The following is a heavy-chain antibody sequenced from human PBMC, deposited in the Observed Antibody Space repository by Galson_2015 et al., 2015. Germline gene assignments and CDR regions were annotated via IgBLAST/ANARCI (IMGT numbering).Heavy chain of an antibody. D-gene: IGHD1-7*01. V-gene: IGHV3-21*01. CDR3: ARDWYNWNYLSGFFGY. CDR1: GFTFSSYS. CDR2: ISSSSSYI. Sequence: SLRLSCAASGFTFSSYSMNWVRQAPGKGLEWVSSISSSSSYIYYADSVKGRFTISRDNAKNSLYLQMNSLRAEDTAVYYCARDWYNWNYLSGFFGYWGQGTLVTVSS. J-gene: IGHJ4*02.